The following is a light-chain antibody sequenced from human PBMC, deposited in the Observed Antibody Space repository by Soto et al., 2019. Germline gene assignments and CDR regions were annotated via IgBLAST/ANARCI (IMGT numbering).Light chain of an antibody. Sequence: IQMTQSPSSLSASVRDRVIITCRASQDIGTDLGWYQQRPGKAPNLLLYGASSLRSGVTSWFSGSVSVTHCTLTITSLQPEASATYFRLHDHNYQWTFGQGTKVEIK. CDR2: GAS. CDR3: LHDHNYQWT. V-gene: IGKV1-6*02. J-gene: IGKJ1*01. CDR1: QDIGTD.